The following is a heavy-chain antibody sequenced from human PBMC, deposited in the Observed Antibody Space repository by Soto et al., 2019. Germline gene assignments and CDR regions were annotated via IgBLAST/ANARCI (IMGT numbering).Heavy chain of an antibody. CDR3: TRVAVAGTPAYYYYYGMDV. D-gene: IGHD6-19*01. Sequence: GSLRLSCTASGFTFGDYAMSWFRQAPGKGLEWVGFIRSKAYGGTTEYAASVKGRFTISRDDSKSIAYLQMNSLKTEDTAVYYCTRVAVAGTPAYYYYYGMDVWGQGTTVTVYS. CDR1: GFTFGDYA. V-gene: IGHV3-49*03. CDR2: IRSKAYGGTT. J-gene: IGHJ6*02.